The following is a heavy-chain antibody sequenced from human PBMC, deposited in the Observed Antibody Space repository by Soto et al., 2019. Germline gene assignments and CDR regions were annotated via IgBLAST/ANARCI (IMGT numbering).Heavy chain of an antibody. Sequence: GGSLRLSCAASGFTFSSYAMSWVRQAPGKGLEWVSAISGSGGSTYYADSVKGRFTISRDNSKNTLYLQMNSLRAEDTAVYYCGGGPAYYDFWSGYRWDPYYYGMDVWGQGTTVTVSS. J-gene: IGHJ6*02. CDR3: GGGPAYYDFWSGYRWDPYYYGMDV. D-gene: IGHD3-3*01. V-gene: IGHV3-23*01. CDR1: GFTFSSYA. CDR2: ISGSGGST.